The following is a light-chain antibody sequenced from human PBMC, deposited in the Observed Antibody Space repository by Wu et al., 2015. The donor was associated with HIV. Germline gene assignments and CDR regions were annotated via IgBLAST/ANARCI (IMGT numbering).Light chain of an antibody. CDR3: QKYNDAPRT. Sequence: DIQMTQSPSSLSASVGDRITITCRASQVISNYLAWYQQKPGKVPKLLIYAASTLQSGVPSRFSGSGSGTDFTLTISNLQPEDVATYYCQKYNDAPRTFGGGTKVEIK. CDR1: QVISNY. J-gene: IGKJ4*01. CDR2: AAS. V-gene: IGKV1-27*01.